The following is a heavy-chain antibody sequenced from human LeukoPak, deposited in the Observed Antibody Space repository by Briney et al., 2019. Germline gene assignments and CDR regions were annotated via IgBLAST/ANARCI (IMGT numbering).Heavy chain of an antibody. CDR2: ITYSGGKT. J-gene: IGHJ4*02. CDR3: ARDDRLDY. V-gene: IGHV3-23*01. Sequence: GGSLRLSCAASGFTFSSYAMSWVRQAPGKGLEWVSAITYSGGKTNYADSVKGRFTISRDNAKNSLYLQMNSLRAEDTAVYYCARDDRLDYWGQGTLVTVSS. CDR1: GFTFSSYA.